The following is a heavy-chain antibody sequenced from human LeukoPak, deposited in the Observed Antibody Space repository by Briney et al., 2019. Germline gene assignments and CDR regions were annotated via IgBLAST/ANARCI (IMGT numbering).Heavy chain of an antibody. V-gene: IGHV1-46*01. J-gene: IGHJ4*02. CDR1: GYTSSSYY. Sequence: ASVKVSCKASGYTSSSYYMHWVRQAPGQGLEWMGIINPSGGSTSYAQKFQGRVTMTRDTSTSTVYMELSSLRSEDTAVYYCARDLVSGSYSVGVDYWGQGTLVTVSS. CDR3: ARDLVSGSYSVGVDY. D-gene: IGHD1-26*01. CDR2: INPSGGST.